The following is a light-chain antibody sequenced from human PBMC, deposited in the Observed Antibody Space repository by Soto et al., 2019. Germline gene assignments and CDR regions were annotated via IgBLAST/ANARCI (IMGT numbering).Light chain of an antibody. V-gene: IGLV1-40*01. Sequence: QSVLTQPPSVSGAPGQRVTISCTGSSSNIGAGYDVHWYQQLPGTAPKLLIYGNSNRPSGVPDRVSGSKSGTSASLAITGLQAEDEADYYCQSYDSTHVVFGGGTKVTVL. J-gene: IGLJ2*01. CDR1: SSNIGAGYD. CDR3: QSYDSTHVV. CDR2: GNS.